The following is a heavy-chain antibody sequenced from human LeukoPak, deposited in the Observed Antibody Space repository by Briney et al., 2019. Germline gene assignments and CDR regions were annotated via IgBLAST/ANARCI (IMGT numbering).Heavy chain of an antibody. CDR1: GFPFRAYS. D-gene: IGHD3-10*01. CDR2: ISSSSNTI. Sequence: QPGGSLRLSCAASGFPFRAYSMNWVRQAPGKGLEWVSYISSSSNTIYYADSVKGRFTISSDNAKNSLYLQMNSLRDEDTAVYYCARGDGWFGELLNFDNWGQGTLVTVSS. CDR3: ARGDGWFGELLNFDN. J-gene: IGHJ4*02. V-gene: IGHV3-48*02.